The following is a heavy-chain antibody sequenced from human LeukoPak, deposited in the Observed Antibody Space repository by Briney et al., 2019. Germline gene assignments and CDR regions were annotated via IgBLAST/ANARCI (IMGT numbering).Heavy chain of an antibody. J-gene: IGHJ4*02. D-gene: IGHD5-24*01. CDR1: GGSFSSGDYS. CDR2: LFSSGST. CDR3: ARVRDGYNLKELRYFDY. Sequence: SQTLSLTCTVSGGSFSSGDYSWNWIRQPAGQGLEWIGRLFSSGSTYYNPSLKSRVTISVDTSKNQFSLKLSSVTAADTAVYYCARVRDGYNLKELRYFDYWGQGTLVTVSS. V-gene: IGHV4-61*02.